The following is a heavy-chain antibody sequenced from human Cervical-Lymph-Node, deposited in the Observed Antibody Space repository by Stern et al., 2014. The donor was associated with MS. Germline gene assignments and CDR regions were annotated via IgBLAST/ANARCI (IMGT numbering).Heavy chain of an antibody. CDR1: GFNFDDYA. V-gene: IGHV3-9*01. J-gene: IGHJ4*02. CDR3: AKEVGGWRFGWFGEFDF. CDR2: ITWNSGSM. Sequence: VQLVESGGGLVQPGTSLRLSCAASGFNFDDYAMHWVRQTPGKGLEWVSGITWNSGSMGYADSVKGRFTIARDNAQKSLYLQMNSLKPEDTALYYCAKEVGGWRFGWFGEFDFWGQGTLVTVSS. D-gene: IGHD3-10*01.